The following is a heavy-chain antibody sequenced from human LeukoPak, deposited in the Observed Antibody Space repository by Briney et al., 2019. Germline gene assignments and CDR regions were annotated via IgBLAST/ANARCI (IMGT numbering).Heavy chain of an antibody. CDR1: GFNLGAFW. V-gene: IGHV3-7*03. CDR3: PKGSAGARPYYFDY. D-gene: IGHD1-26*01. J-gene: IGHJ4*02. Sequence: GGSLRLSCAASGFNLGAFWMSWVRQAPGKGLEWVANIKQDGSTKFYVDSVKGRFTISRDNAKNSLYLQMNSLRAEDTAVYYCPKGSAGARPYYFDYWGQGILVTVSS. CDR2: IKQDGSTK.